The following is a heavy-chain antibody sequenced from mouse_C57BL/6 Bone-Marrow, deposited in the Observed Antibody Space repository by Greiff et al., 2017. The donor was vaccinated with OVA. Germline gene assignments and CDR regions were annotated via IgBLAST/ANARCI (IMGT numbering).Heavy chain of an antibody. CDR1: GYTFTSYG. Sequence: QVQLQQSGAELARPGASVKLSCKASGYTFTSYGISWVKQRTGQGLEWIGEIYPRSGNTYYNEKFKGKATLTADKSSSTAYMELRSLTSEDSAVYFCARTGKTGSSMDYWGQGTSVTVSS. J-gene: IGHJ4*01. CDR2: IYPRSGNT. V-gene: IGHV1-81*01. CDR3: ARTGKTGSSMDY. D-gene: IGHD4-1*01.